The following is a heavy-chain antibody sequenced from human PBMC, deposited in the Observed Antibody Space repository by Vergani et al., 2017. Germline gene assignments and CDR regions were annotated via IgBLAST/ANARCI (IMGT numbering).Heavy chain of an antibody. CDR3: AIDLRLLYNRFDP. CDR1: GFTFNQYG. D-gene: IGHD1-14*01. J-gene: IGHJ5*02. CDR2: TWYDGINK. Sequence: QVQLVESGGGVVQPGRSLRLSCAASGFTFNQYGMHWVRQAPGKGLEWVAVTWYDGINKQSADSVKGRFAISRDNSKSTMYLQMNSLRDEDTCVYYCAIDLRLLYNRFDPWGQGTLVTVSS. V-gene: IGHV3-33*01.